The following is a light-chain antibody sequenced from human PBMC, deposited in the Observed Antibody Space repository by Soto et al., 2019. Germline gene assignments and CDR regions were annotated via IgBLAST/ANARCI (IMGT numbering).Light chain of an antibody. V-gene: IGKV3-15*01. Sequence: EIVLPQSPGTLSLSPGERATLSCRASQYIGSNLAWYQQKPGQAPRLLIYGASTRATGIPARFSGSGSGTEFTLTISSLQSEDFAVYYCEQYNNWPITFGQGTRLEIK. CDR1: QYIGSN. J-gene: IGKJ5*01. CDR2: GAS. CDR3: EQYNNWPIT.